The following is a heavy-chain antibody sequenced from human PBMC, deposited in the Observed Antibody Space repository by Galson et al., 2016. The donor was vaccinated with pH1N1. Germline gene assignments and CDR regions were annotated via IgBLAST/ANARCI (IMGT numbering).Heavy chain of an antibody. D-gene: IGHD6-19*01. CDR1: GFTFSTYA. CDR3: ARETPYSSGWGYYYGMDV. V-gene: IGHV3-30-3*01. Sequence: SLRLSCAASGFTFSTYAMHWVRQAPGKGLEWVALTSYDGSNKYYADSVKGRFTISRDTSKNTLYLEMNSLRAEDTAVYYCARETPYSSGWGYYYGMDVWGQGTTVTVSS. J-gene: IGHJ6*02. CDR2: TSYDGSNK.